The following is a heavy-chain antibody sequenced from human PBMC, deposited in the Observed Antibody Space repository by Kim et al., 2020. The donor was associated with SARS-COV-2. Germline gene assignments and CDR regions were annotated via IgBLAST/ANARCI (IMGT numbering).Heavy chain of an antibody. D-gene: IGHD3-16*02. CDR1: GFTFSSYS. Sequence: GGSLRLSCAASGFTFSSYSMNWVRQAPGKGLEWVSYISSSSSTIYYADSVKGRFTISRDNAKNSLYLQMNSLRDEDTAVYYCARETYDYIWGSYRYLFDYWAQGTLVTVPS. V-gene: IGHV3-48*02. CDR3: ARETYDYIWGSYRYLFDY. J-gene: IGHJ4*02. CDR2: ISSSSSTI.